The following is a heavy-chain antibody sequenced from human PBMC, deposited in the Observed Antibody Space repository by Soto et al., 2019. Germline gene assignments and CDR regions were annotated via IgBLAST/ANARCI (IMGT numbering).Heavy chain of an antibody. D-gene: IGHD3-22*01. CDR1: GFTFSSYG. V-gene: IGHV3-30*03. Sequence: PGGSLRLSCAASGFTFSSYGVHWVRQAPGKGLEWVAVISYDGSNKYYADSVKGRFTISRDNSKNTLYLQMNSLRAEDTAVYYCVRGDGDYYDGNGYLGRHWGQGTLVTVSS. J-gene: IGHJ4*02. CDR3: VRGDGDYYDGNGYLGRH. CDR2: ISYDGSNK.